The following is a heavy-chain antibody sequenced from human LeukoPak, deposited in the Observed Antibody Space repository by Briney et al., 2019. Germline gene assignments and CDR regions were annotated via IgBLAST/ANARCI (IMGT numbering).Heavy chain of an antibody. D-gene: IGHD2-8*01. CDR2: IYYSGST. CDR1: GGSISSSSYY. CDR3: AREANSRGGMLPDFDY. V-gene: IGHV4-39*07. Sequence: PSETLSLTCTVSGGSISSSSYYWGWIRQPPGKGLEWIGSIYYSGSTYYNPSLKSRVTISVDMSKNQFSLKLSSVTAADTAVYYCAREANSRGGMLPDFDYWGQGTLVTVSS. J-gene: IGHJ4*02.